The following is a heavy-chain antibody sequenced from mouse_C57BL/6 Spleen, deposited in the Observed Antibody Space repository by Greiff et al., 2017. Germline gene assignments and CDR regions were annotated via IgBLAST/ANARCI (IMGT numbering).Heavy chain of an antibody. CDR2: IYPGDGDT. CDR1: GYAFSSSW. V-gene: IGHV1-82*01. Sequence: QVQLQQSGPELVKPGASVKISCKASGYAFSSSWMNWVKQRPGKGLEWIGRIYPGDGDTNYNGKFKGKATLTAAKSSSTAYMQLSSLTSEDSAVYFCARSIYYDYDAMDYWGKGTSVTVSS. CDR3: ARSIYYDYDAMDY. D-gene: IGHD2-1*01. J-gene: IGHJ4*01.